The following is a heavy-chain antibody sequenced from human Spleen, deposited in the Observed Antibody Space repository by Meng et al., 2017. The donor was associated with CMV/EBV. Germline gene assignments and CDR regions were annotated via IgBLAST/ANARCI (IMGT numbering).Heavy chain of an antibody. CDR3: ARGKSYDILTGYFPLIDAFDI. Sequence: SETLSLTCTVSGGSVSSGSYYWSWIRQPPGRGLEWIGHIYNSGSTNYNPSLKSRVTISVDKSKNQFSLKLSSVTAADTAVYYCARGKSYDILTGYFPLIDAFDIWGQGTMVTVSS. CDR2: IYNSGST. D-gene: IGHD3-9*01. V-gene: IGHV4-61*01. J-gene: IGHJ3*02. CDR1: GGSVSSGSYY.